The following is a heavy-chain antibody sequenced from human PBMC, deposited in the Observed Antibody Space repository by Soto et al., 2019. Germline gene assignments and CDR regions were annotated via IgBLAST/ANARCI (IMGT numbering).Heavy chain of an antibody. CDR3: ARRRGGRNCFDY. V-gene: IGHV4-31*03. D-gene: IGHD2-15*01. CDR1: GGSISSGGYY. J-gene: IGHJ4*02. CDR2: IYYSGST. Sequence: SETLSLTCTVSGGSISSGGYYWSWIRQHPGKGLEWIGYIYYSGSTYYNPSLKSRVTISVDTSKNQFSLKLSSVTAADTAVYYCARRRGGRNCFDYWGQGTLVTVSS.